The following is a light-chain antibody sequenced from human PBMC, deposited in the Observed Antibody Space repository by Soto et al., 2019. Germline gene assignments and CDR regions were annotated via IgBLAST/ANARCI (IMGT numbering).Light chain of an antibody. CDR3: ATWDSSLSMV. CDR2: ENT. CDR1: SSNIGNNF. Sequence: QSVLTQPPSVSAAPGQKVTISCSGSSSNIGNNFVSWYQQLPGTAPKLLIYENTKRPSGIPDRFSGSKSGTSATLGITGLQTGDEADYYCATWDSSLSMVFGGGTKVTVL. V-gene: IGLV1-51*02. J-gene: IGLJ3*02.